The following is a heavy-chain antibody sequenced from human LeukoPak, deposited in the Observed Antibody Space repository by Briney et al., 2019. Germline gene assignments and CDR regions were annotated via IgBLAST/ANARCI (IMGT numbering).Heavy chain of an antibody. V-gene: IGHV4-34*01. CDR1: GGSFSGDF. D-gene: IGHD2-2*01. CDR2: INHGGST. CDR3: ARGRPAATPMDY. Sequence: SETLSLTCAVYGGSFSGDFWSWIRQSPGKGLEWIGEINHGGSTTYNPSLQSRVTISVDTSKNQFSLRLRSVTAADTAVYYCARGRPAATPMDYWGQGMLVTVSS. J-gene: IGHJ4*02.